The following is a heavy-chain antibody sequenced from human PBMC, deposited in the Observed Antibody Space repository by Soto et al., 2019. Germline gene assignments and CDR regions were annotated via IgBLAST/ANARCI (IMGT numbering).Heavy chain of an antibody. J-gene: IGHJ4*02. CDR3: GRGRSGQIVVFY. CDR1: GYTFTGHY. CDR2: IGPESGAT. V-gene: IGHV1-2*02. D-gene: IGHD1-26*01. Sequence: ASVKVSCKASGYTFTGHYIHWVRQAPEQGPEWMGEIGPESGATRYTQKFQGRVTMTRDTSITTVYMELKNLSPDDTAVYYCGRGRSGQIVVFYWGQGTPVTVSS.